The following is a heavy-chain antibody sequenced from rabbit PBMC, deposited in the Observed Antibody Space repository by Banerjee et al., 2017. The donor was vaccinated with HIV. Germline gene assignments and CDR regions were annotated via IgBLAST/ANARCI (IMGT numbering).Heavy chain of an antibody. CDR1: GFTLSSYW. D-gene: IGHD4-1*01. Sequence: QQHLEESGGGLVKPGASLTLTCTASGFTLSSYWMCWVRQAPGKGLEWIACIYAGSSGSTYYASWAKGRFTISKTSSTTVTLQMTSLTAADTASYFCARDLAGVIGWNFDLWGQGTLVTV. V-gene: IGHV1S45*01. CDR3: ARDLAGVIGWNFDL. CDR2: IYAGSSGST. J-gene: IGHJ4*01.